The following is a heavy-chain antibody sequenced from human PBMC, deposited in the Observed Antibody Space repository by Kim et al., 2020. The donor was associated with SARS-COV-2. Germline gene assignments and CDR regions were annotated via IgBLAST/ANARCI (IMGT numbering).Heavy chain of an antibody. J-gene: IGHJ4*02. CDR2: ISSSSYT. CDR1: GFTFSDYY. CDR3: ATTSGSYSSADY. Sequence: GGSLRLSCAASGFTFSDYYMSWIRQAPGKGLEWVSYISSSSYTNYADSVKGRFTISRDNAKNSLYLQMNSLRAEDTAVYYCATTSGSYSSADYWGQGTLVTVSS. V-gene: IGHV3-11*06. D-gene: IGHD3-10*01.